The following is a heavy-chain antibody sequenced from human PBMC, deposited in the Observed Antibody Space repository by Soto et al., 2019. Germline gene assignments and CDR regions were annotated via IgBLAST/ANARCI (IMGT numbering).Heavy chain of an antibody. V-gene: IGHV1-69*12. CDR3: ARSYDSSGYPRGPEYFQH. J-gene: IGHJ1*01. Sequence: QVQLVQSGAEVKKPGSSVKVSCKASGGTFSSYAISWVRQAPGQGLEWMGGIIPIFGTANYAQKFQGRVTITADESTSTAYMELSSLRSEDTAVYYCARSYDSSGYPRGPEYFQHWGQGTLVTVSS. CDR1: GGTFSSYA. CDR2: IIPIFGTA. D-gene: IGHD3-22*01.